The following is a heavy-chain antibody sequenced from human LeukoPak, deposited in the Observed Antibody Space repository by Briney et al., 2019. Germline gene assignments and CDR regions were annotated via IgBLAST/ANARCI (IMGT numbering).Heavy chain of an antibody. Sequence: GGSLRLSCEASGFTVSSTHMVWVRQAPGKGLEWVSVTYTGGNSYYAGSVQGRFIISRDISKNTLYLQMNNLRAEDSALYYGARGGRGSAAVVAPRSFDIWGQGTMVTVSS. J-gene: IGHJ3*02. CDR2: TYTGGNS. D-gene: IGHD3-22*01. V-gene: IGHV3-53*01. CDR3: ARGGRGSAAVVAPRSFDI. CDR1: GFTVSSTH.